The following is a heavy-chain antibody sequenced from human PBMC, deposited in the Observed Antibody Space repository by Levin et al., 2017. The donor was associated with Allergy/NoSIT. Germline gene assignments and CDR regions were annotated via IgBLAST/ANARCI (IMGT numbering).Heavy chain of an antibody. CDR1: GFTFSTYW. D-gene: IGHD5-18*01. J-gene: IGHJ4*02. Sequence: SCAASGFTFSTYWLHWVRQAPGKGLVWVSRINIDGSSTTYADSVRGRFTISRDNAKNTLYLQMNSLRAEDTAVYYCARGRGYSYGLENTFDYWGQGTLVTVSS. CDR3: ARGRGYSYGLENTFDY. CDR2: INIDGSST. V-gene: IGHV3-74*01.